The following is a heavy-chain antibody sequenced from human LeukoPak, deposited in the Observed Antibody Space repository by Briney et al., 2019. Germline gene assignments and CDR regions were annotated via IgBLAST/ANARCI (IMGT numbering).Heavy chain of an antibody. D-gene: IGHD3-16*01. CDR1: GGSISSYY. Sequence: PAETLSLTCSVSGGSISSYYWSWVRQPPGKGLEWIGNIFYTGSTKYNPALKSRVTTSVDTSKTQTSLQLSSVTAADTAMYYCARSAHYHYASASYGVAFDVWGQGTMVTVSS. CDR3: ARSAHYHYASASYGVAFDV. J-gene: IGHJ3*01. CDR2: IFYTGST. V-gene: IGHV4-59*01.